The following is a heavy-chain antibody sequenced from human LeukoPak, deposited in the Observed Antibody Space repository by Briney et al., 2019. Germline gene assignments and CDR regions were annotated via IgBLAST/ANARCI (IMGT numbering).Heavy chain of an antibody. V-gene: IGHV4-39*01. D-gene: IGHD3-22*01. Sequence: SETLSLTCTVSGGSIRSSYYYWGWIRQPPGKGLEWIGSIYYSGSTYYNPSLKSRVTISVDTSKNQFSLKLSSVTAADTAVYYCARLDSSGYYPYYFDYWGQGTLVTVSS. CDR2: IYYSGST. CDR3: ARLDSSGYYPYYFDY. J-gene: IGHJ4*02. CDR1: GGSIRSSYYY.